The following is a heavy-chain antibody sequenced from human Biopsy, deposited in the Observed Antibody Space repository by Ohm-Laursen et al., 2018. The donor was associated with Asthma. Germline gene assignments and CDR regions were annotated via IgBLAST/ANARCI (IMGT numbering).Heavy chain of an antibody. CDR1: GVSIRSHY. CDR2: IHYSGST. Sequence: PSQTLSLTCTVSGVSIRSHYWTWIRQPPGKGLEWIGNIHYSGSTYSNPSLKSRVTISVDTSKKQISLRLSSVIAADTAVYYCAGFCSGGNCPDHWGQGTLVTVSS. V-gene: IGHV4-59*11. J-gene: IGHJ4*02. CDR3: AGFCSGGNCPDH. D-gene: IGHD2-15*01.